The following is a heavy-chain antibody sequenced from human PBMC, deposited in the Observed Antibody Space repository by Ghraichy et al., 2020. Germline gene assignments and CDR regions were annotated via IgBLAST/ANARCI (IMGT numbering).Heavy chain of an antibody. V-gene: IGHV3-7*03. Sequence: GGSLRLSCVASKVTSEFTFSNSWMNWIRQAPGKGLEWVASMNPDGIEIYYVDSVRGRFTISRDKDKNSLYLQMNSLRAEDTAMYYCARDVGWSAFDYWDHGTLVTVSS. CDR1: KVTSEFTFSNSW. J-gene: IGHJ4*01. CDR3: ARDVGWSAFDY. CDR2: MNPDGIEI. D-gene: IGHD1-26*01.